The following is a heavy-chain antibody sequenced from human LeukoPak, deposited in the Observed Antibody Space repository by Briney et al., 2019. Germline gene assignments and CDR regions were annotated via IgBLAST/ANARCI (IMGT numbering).Heavy chain of an antibody. V-gene: IGHV4-4*02. Sequence: SETLSLTCAVSGASISSTYWSTWVRPPPGKGLEWIGEIHDSGSTNYNPSLKSRVTISVDKSKKQFSLNLTSVTAADTAVYYCATRATDGPLWGQGTLVTVSS. CDR1: GASISSTYW. J-gene: IGHJ4*02. CDR3: ATRATDGPL. CDR2: IHDSGST. D-gene: IGHD5-24*01.